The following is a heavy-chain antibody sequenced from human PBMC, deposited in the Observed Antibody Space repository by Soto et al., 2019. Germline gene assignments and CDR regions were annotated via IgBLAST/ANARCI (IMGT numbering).Heavy chain of an antibody. CDR2: IWHDGSNK. V-gene: IGHV3-33*01. Sequence: GGSLRLSCAASGFTFSDYAMHWVRQAPGKGLEWVAVIWHDGSNKYYADSVKGRFTISRDNSKNMVYLQMNSLRAEDTAVYYCARDGIGHDAFDIWGQGTMVTVS. CDR3: ARDGIGHDAFDI. D-gene: IGHD1-26*01. CDR1: GFTFSDYA. J-gene: IGHJ3*02.